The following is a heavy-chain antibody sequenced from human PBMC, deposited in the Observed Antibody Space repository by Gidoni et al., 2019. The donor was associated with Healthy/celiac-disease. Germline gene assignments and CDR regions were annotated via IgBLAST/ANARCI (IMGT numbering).Heavy chain of an antibody. Sequence: QMQLVQSGPEVKQPGTSVKVSCKASGFTFTSSAVQWVRQARGQRLEWIGWIVVGSGNTNYAQKFQERVTITRDMSTSTAYMELSSLRSEDTAVYYCAAGYCSSTSCPYYWGQGTLVTVSS. D-gene: IGHD2-2*01. CDR1: GFTFTSSA. J-gene: IGHJ4*02. V-gene: IGHV1-58*01. CDR2: IVVGSGNT. CDR3: AAGYCSSTSCPYY.